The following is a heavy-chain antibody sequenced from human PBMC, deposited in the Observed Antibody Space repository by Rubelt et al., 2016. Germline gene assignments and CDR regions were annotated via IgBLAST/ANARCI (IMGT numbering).Heavy chain of an antibody. CDR3: ACSATTSRKYYYYGMDV. V-gene: IGHV4-34*01. CDR2: INHSGST. J-gene: IGHJ6*02. D-gene: IGHD6-25*01. CDR1: GGSFSGYY. Sequence: QVQLQQWGAGLLKPSETLSLTCAVYGGSFSGYYWSWIRQPPGKGLEWIGEINHSGSTNYNPSLKSRVTISVDTSKNQFSLKLSSVTAADTAVYYCACSATTSRKYYYYGMDVWGQGTTVTVSS.